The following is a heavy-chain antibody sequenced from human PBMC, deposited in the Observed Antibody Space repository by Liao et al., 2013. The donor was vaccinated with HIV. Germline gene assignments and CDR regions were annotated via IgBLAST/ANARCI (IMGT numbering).Heavy chain of an antibody. D-gene: IGHD4-17*01. CDR2: IYTSGST. CDR3: ARGDDYGDYGYFQH. Sequence: QVQLQESGPGLVKPSETLSLTCTVSGGSISSYYWSWIRQPAGKGLEWIGRIYTSGSTNYNPSLKSRVTISVDTSKNQFSLKLSSVTAADTAVYYCARGDDYGDYGYFQHWGQGTLVTVSS. CDR1: GGSISSYY. V-gene: IGHV4-4*07. J-gene: IGHJ1*01.